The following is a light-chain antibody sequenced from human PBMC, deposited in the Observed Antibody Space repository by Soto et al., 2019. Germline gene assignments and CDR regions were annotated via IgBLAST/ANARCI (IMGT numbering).Light chain of an antibody. V-gene: IGLV2-8*01. J-gene: IGLJ2*01. CDR1: SSDVGGYNF. Sequence: QSALTQPPSASGSPGQLVTISCTGTSSDVGGYNFVSWYQQHPGNAPKLMIYDVTERPSGVPDRFSGSKSGNTASLTGSGLQGEDEADYYCTSYAGSNIPVLFGRGTKLTVL. CDR2: DVT. CDR3: TSYAGSNIPVL.